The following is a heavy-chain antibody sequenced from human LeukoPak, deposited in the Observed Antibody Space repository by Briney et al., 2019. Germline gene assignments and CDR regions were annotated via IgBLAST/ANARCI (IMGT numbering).Heavy chain of an antibody. D-gene: IGHD3-3*01. Sequence: PSETLSLTCTVSGGSISSGDYYWSWIRQPPGKGLEWIGYIYYSGSTNYNPSLKSRVTISVDTSKNQFSLKLSSVTAADTAVYYCAREDDFWSGYCALGYWGQGTLVTVSS. CDR2: IYYSGST. J-gene: IGHJ4*02. V-gene: IGHV4-61*08. CDR1: GGSISSGDYY. CDR3: AREDDFWSGYCALGY.